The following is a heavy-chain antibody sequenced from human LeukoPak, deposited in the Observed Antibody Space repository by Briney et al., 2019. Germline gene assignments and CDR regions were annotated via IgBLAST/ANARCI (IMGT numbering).Heavy chain of an antibody. CDR3: TTVVVVAATRVDY. D-gene: IGHD2-15*01. J-gene: IGHJ4*02. CDR2: IKSKTDGGTT. V-gene: IGHV3-15*01. CDR1: GFTFSNAW. Sequence: GSLRLSCAASGFTFSNAWMSWVRQAPGKGLEWVGRIKSKTDGGTTDYAAPVKGRFTISRDDSKNTLYLQMNSLKTEDTAVYYCTTVVVVAATRVDYWGQGTLVTVSS.